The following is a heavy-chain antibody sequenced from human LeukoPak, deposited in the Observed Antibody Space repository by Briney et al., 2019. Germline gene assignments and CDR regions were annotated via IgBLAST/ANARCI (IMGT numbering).Heavy chain of an antibody. CDR3: VKDHGYSSGWYVRGFDY. V-gene: IGHV3-64D*09. Sequence: GGSLRLSCSASGFTFSNYAMHWVRQAPGKGLEYVSGVSSNGGSKYHADSVKGRFTISKDNSKKTLYLQMSSLRAEDTAVYYCVKDHGYSSGWYVRGFDYWGQGILVTVSS. CDR2: VSSNGGSK. CDR1: GFTFSNYA. J-gene: IGHJ4*02. D-gene: IGHD6-19*01.